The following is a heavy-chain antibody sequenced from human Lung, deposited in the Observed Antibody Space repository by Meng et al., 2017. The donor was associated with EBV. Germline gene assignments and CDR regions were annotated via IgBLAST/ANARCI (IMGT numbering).Heavy chain of an antibody. D-gene: IGHD6-19*01. CDR2: ISCYNGDT. V-gene: IGHV1-18*01. CDR3: ARDPSNTSGRYAYFDY. CDR1: GYTFTHHG. J-gene: IGHJ4*02. Sequence: QLPRVQSGAEEKTHGASVGVSCKASGYTFTHHGISWIRQAPGQGLEWMGWISCYNGDTNYAQKLQGRVTMTTDTSTNTAYMDLRSLRSDDTAVYYCARDPSNTSGRYAYFDYWGQGTLVTVSS.